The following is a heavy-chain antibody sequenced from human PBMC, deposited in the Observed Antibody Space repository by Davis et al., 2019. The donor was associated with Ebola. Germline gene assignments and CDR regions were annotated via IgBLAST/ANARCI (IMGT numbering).Heavy chain of an antibody. V-gene: IGHV1-18*01. CDR3: ARVSLVDAFDI. D-gene: IGHD2-8*02. Sequence: AASVKISCKASGYNFLNNGITWVRQVPGQGLEWVGWIRTSTGVTNYAEKFQGRVTLTTDTFTDTAYMEVRSLTSDDTAVYYCARVSLVDAFDIWGQGTMVTVSS. CDR1: GYNFLNNG. CDR2: IRTSTGVT. J-gene: IGHJ3*02.